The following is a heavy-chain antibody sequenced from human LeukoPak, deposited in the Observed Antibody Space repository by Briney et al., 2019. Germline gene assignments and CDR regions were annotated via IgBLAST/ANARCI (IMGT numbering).Heavy chain of an antibody. D-gene: IGHD6-13*01. V-gene: IGHV1-2*02. Sequence: ASVKVSCKASGYTFSGYYMHWVRQAPGQGLEWMGWINPKSGGTNEAQKFHDRVTMTRDTSISTAYMELSRLRSDDTAVYYCAREIDSSRSRWFDPWGQGTLVTVSS. J-gene: IGHJ5*02. CDR2: INPKSGGT. CDR3: AREIDSSRSRWFDP. CDR1: GYTFSGYY.